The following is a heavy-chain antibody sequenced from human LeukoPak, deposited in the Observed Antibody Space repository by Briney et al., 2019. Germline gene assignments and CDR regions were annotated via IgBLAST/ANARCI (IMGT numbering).Heavy chain of an antibody. V-gene: IGHV4-61*10. CDR2: MYYSGST. CDR3: ARAPRLTYGDRYFDY. J-gene: IGHJ4*02. D-gene: IGHD4-17*01. CDR1: GGSISSGTYY. Sequence: SETLSLTCTVSGGSISSGTYYWSWIRQPAGKGLEWIGHMYYSGSTNYNPSLKSRVTISVDTSKNQFSLKLSSVTAADTAVYYCARAPRLTYGDRYFDYWGQGTLVTVSS.